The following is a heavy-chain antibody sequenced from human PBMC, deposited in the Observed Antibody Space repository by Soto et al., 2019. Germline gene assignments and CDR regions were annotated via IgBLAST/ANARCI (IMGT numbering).Heavy chain of an antibody. CDR2: IIPILGIA. CDR1: GGTFSSYT. V-gene: IGHV1-69*08. CDR3: ARDEDGSGPFDL. D-gene: IGHD3-10*01. J-gene: IGHJ2*01. Sequence: QVQLVQSGAEVKKPGSSVKVSCKASGGTFSSYTISWVRQAPGQGLEWMGRIIPILGIANYAQKFQGRVTITADKSTSTAYIELSSLRSEDTAVYYCARDEDGSGPFDLWGRGTLVTVSS.